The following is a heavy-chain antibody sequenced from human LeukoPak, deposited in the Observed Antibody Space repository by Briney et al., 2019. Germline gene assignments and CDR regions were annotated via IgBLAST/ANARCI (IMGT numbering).Heavy chain of an antibody. J-gene: IGHJ4*02. CDR3: ARGNSIVVVVAATEDYFDY. V-gene: IGHV1-18*01. CDR2: ISAYNGNT. CDR1: GYTFTSYG. D-gene: IGHD2-15*01. Sequence: GASVKVSCKASGYTFTSYGISWVRQAPGQGLEWMGWISAYNGNTNYALKLQGRVTMTTDTSTSTAYMELRSLRSDDTAVYYCARGNSIVVVVAATEDYFDYWGQGTLVTVSS.